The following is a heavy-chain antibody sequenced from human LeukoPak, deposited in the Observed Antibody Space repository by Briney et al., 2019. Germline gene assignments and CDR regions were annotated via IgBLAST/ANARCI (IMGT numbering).Heavy chain of an antibody. J-gene: IGHJ5*02. CDR3: VKGDSSNWAFNWFDP. Sequence: GGSLRLSCVASGFTFDDYAMHWVRQAPGKGLEWVSGISWNSDSRGYADSVQGRFTISRDNAKNSLFLQMNSLRAEDMALYHLVKGDSSNWAFNWFDPWGQGTLVIVSS. D-gene: IGHD6-13*01. CDR1: GFTFDDYA. V-gene: IGHV3-9*03. CDR2: ISWNSDSR.